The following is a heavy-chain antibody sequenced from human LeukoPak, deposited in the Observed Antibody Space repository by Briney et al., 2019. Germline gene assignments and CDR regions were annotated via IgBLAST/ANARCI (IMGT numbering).Heavy chain of an antibody. V-gene: IGHV3-23*01. Sequence: PGGSLRLSCAASGFTFSSYAMSWVRQAPGKGLEWVSGVSSTGGSTYYADSVKGRFTISRDNAKNTLYLQMNSLRPEDTAVYYCARNHYGSVDYWGQGTLVTVSS. CDR2: VSSTGGST. D-gene: IGHD3-10*01. CDR1: GFTFSSYA. J-gene: IGHJ4*02. CDR3: ARNHYGSVDY.